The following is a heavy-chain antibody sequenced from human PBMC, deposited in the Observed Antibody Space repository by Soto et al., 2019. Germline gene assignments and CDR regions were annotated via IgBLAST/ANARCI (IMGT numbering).Heavy chain of an antibody. Sequence: GGSLRLSCAASGFTFSSYGMHWVRQAPGKGLEWVAVISYDGSNKYYADSVKGRFTISRDNSKNTLYLQMNSLRAEDTAVYYCAKDPVNYDFWSGSGYYGMDVWGQGTTVTVSS. CDR3: AKDPVNYDFWSGSGYYGMDV. D-gene: IGHD3-3*01. CDR2: ISYDGSNK. J-gene: IGHJ6*02. CDR1: GFTFSSYG. V-gene: IGHV3-30*18.